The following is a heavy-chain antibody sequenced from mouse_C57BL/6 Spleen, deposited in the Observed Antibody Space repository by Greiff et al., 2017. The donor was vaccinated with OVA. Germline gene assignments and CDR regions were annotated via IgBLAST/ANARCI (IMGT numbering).Heavy chain of an antibody. CDR3: ARLATTVGATYYVDY. V-gene: IGHV5-17*01. CDR2: ISSGSSTI. D-gene: IGHD1-1*01. J-gene: IGHJ2*01. Sequence: EVKLVESAGGLVKPGGSLKLSCAASGFTFSDYGMHWVRQAPEKGLEWVAYISSGSSTIYYADTVKGRFTISRDNAKNTLFLQMTSLRSEDTAMYYCARLATTVGATYYVDYWGQGTTLTVSS. CDR1: GFTFSDYG.